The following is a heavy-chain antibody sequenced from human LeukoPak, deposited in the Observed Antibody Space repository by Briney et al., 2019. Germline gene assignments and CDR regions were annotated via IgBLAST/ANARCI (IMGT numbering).Heavy chain of an antibody. CDR1: GGSISSGGYY. CDR2: IYYSGST. Sequence: SETPSLTCTVSGGSISSGGYYWSWIRQHPGKGLEWIGYIYYSGSTYYNPSLKSRVTISVDTSKNQFSLKLSSVTAADPAVYYCARGRASGIAAAGTYYFDYWGQGTLVTVSS. J-gene: IGHJ4*02. CDR3: ARGRASGIAAAGTYYFDY. V-gene: IGHV4-31*03. D-gene: IGHD6-13*01.